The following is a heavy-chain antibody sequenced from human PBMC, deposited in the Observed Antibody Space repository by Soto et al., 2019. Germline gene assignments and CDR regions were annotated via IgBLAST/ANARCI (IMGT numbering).Heavy chain of an antibody. V-gene: IGHV3-23*01. Sequence: GRSLRLSCAASGFTFSNYAMTWVRQAPGKGLEWVSAISGSGRHVYYADSVQGRFTFSRDNSQNTLSLQMNSLRAEDTAIYYCAKNFADSNHFYDSCGEGLLVTVSS. CDR2: ISGSGRHV. CDR1: GFTFSNYA. D-gene: IGHD2-15*01. CDR3: AKNFADSNHFYDS. J-gene: IGHJ4*02.